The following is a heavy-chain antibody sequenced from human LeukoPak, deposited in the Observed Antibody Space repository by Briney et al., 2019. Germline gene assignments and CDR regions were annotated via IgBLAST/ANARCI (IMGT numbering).Heavy chain of an antibody. J-gene: IGHJ5*02. CDR2: IYYSGST. CDR1: GGSISSYY. Sequence: SETLSLTCTVSGGSISSYYWSWIRQPPGQGLEWIGYIYYSGSTNYNPSLKSRVTISVDTSKNQFSLKLSSVTAADTAVYYCARFPVLDGDYGWFDPWGQGTLVTVSS. CDR3: ARFPVLDGDYGWFDP. D-gene: IGHD4-17*01. V-gene: IGHV4-59*01.